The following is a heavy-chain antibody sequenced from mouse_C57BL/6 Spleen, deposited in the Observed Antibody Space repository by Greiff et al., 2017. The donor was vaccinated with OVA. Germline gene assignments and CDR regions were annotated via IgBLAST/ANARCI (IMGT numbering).Heavy chain of an antibody. CDR1: GYTFTDYY. D-gene: IGHD2-5*01. CDR3: AMSAYYSNYYAMDY. Sequence: EVQLQQSGPELVKPGASVKISCKASGYTFTDYYMNWVKQSHGKSLEWIGDINPNNGGTSYNQKFKGKATLTVDKSSSTAYMELRSLTSEDSAVYYCAMSAYYSNYYAMDYWGQGTSVTVSS. V-gene: IGHV1-26*01. J-gene: IGHJ4*01. CDR2: INPNNGGT.